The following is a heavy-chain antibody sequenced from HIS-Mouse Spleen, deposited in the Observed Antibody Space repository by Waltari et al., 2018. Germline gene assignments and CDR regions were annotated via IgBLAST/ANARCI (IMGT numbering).Heavy chain of an antibody. CDR1: GGSISSSSYY. J-gene: IGHJ2*01. V-gene: IGHV4-39*07. D-gene: IGHD6-13*01. CDR3: AREIPYSSSWYDWYFDL. Sequence: QLQLQESGPGLVKPSETLSLTCTVSGGSISSSSYYWGWIRQPPGKGLGWIGSIYYSGGTHYNPSLKSGVTISVETAKNQFSLKLRSGTAADTAVYYCAREIPYSSSWYDWYFDLWGRGTLVTVSS. CDR2: IYYSGGT.